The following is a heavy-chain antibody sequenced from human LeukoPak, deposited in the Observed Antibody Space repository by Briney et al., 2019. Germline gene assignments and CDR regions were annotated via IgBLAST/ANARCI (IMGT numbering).Heavy chain of an antibody. J-gene: IGHJ4*02. D-gene: IGHD1-26*01. CDR2: ISYDGSNK. CDR1: GFTFSSYA. Sequence: GGSLRLSCAASGFTFSSYAMHWVRQAPGKGLEWVAVISYDGSNKYYADSVKGRFTISRDNSKNTLYLQMNSLRAEDTAVYYCARATSGSYRFDYWGQGTLVTVSS. V-gene: IGHV3-30*04. CDR3: ARATSGSYRFDY.